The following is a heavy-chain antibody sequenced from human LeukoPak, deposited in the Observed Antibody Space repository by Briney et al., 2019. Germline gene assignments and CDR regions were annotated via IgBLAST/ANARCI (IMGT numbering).Heavy chain of an antibody. J-gene: IGHJ4*02. D-gene: IGHD3-22*01. CDR2: INPNSGGT. CDR1: GYTFTGYY. CDR3: ARDLVGPYYYDSSGRGYYFDY. V-gene: IGHV1-2*02. Sequence: GASVKVSCKASGYTFTGYYMHWVRQAPGQGLEWMGWINPNSGGTNYAQKFQGRVTMTRDTSISTAYMELSRLRFDDTAVYYCARDLVGPYYYDSSGRGYYFDYWGQGTLVTVSS.